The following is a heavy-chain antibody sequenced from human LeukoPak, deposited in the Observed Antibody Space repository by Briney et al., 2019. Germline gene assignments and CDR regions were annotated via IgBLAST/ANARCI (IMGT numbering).Heavy chain of an antibody. CDR3: ASAAVASRSDY. D-gene: IGHD6-19*01. CDR2: IYHSGST. V-gene: IGHV4-4*02. Sequence: SETLSLTCAVSGGSISSSNWWSWVRQPPGKGLEWIGEIYHSGSTNYNPSLKSRVTTSVDKSKNQFSLKLSSVTAADTAVYYCASAAVASRSDYWGQGTLVTVSS. J-gene: IGHJ4*02. CDR1: GGSISSSNW.